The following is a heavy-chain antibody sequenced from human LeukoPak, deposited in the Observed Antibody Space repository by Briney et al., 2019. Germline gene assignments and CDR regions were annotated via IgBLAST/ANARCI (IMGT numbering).Heavy chain of an antibody. CDR1: GFTFDDYA. J-gene: IGHJ4*02. Sequence: PGRSLRLSCAASGFTFDDYAMHWVRQAPGKGLEWVAVISYDGSNKYYADSVKGRFTISRDNSKNTLYLQMNSLRAEDTAVYYCASPGYGGNSTPSDYWGQGTLVTVSS. CDR3: ASPGYGGNSTPSDY. D-gene: IGHD4-23*01. CDR2: ISYDGSNK. V-gene: IGHV3-30-3*01.